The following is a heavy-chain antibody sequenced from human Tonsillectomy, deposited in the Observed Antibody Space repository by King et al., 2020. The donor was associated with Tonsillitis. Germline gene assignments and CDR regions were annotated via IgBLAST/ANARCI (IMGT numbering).Heavy chain of an antibody. Sequence: QLVQSGAEVKKPGASVKVSCKASGYAFTNYYMHWVRQAPGQGLEWMGVVNPSGGTTSYAQKFQGRVTMTRDTSTSTVYMELSSLRSEDTDVYYCVRDGAGSGSYFGSGWFDPCGQGALVIVSS. D-gene: IGHD3-10*01. V-gene: IGHV1-46*01. CDR2: VNPSGGTT. J-gene: IGHJ5*02. CDR3: VRDGAGSGSYFGSGWFDP. CDR1: GYAFTNYY.